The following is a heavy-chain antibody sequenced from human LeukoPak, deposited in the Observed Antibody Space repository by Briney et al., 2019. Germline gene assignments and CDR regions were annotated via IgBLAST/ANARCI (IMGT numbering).Heavy chain of an antibody. Sequence: SETLSLTCTVSGGTISNYYWSWIRQPPGKGLEWIGYIYYNGGTNYNPSLKSRVTISVDTSKNQFSLKLSSVTAADTAVYYCARGIIVGVTWGENYNCFDPWGQGTLVTVSS. CDR1: GGTISNYY. V-gene: IGHV4-59*01. CDR2: IYYNGGT. D-gene: IGHD1-26*01. J-gene: IGHJ5*02. CDR3: ARGIIVGVTWGENYNCFDP.